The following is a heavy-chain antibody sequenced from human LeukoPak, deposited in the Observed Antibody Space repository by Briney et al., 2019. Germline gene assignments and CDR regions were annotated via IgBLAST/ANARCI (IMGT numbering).Heavy chain of an antibody. J-gene: IGHJ4*02. CDR2: IYHSGST. D-gene: IGHD6-19*01. CDR1: GGSISSGGYS. V-gene: IGHV4-30-2*01. CDR3: ARGGDQWLVPFDY. Sequence: SETLSLTCAASGGSISSGGYSWGWIRQPPGKGLEWIGYIYHSGSTYYNPSLKSRVTISVDRSKNQFSLKLSSVTAADTAVYYCARGGDQWLVPFDYWGQGTLVTVSS.